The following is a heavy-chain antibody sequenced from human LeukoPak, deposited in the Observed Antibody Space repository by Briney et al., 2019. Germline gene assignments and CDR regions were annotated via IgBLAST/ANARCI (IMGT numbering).Heavy chain of an antibody. CDR1: GGSISSYY. D-gene: IGHD3-10*01. V-gene: IGHV4-59*01. Sequence: SETLSLTCTVSGGSISSYYWSWIRQPPGKGLEWIGYIYDSGSTNYNPSLKSRVTISVDTSKNQFSLKLSSVTAADTAVYYCARTTMVRGTYYMDVWGKGTTVTISS. J-gene: IGHJ6*03. CDR2: IYDSGST. CDR3: ARTTMVRGTYYMDV.